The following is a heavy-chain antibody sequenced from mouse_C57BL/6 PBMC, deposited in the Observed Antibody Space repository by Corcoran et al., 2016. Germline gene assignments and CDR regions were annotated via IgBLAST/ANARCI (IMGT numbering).Heavy chain of an antibody. J-gene: IGHJ3*01. CDR3: ASPRNPVAY. Sequence: EVQLQQSGPELVKPGASVKISCKASGYTFTDYYMNWVKQSHGKSLEWIGDINPNNGGTSYNQKFKGKATLTVDKSSSTAYMELRSLTSEDSAVYYCASPRNPVAYWGQGTLVTVSA. V-gene: IGHV1-26*01. D-gene: IGHD2-1*01. CDR1: GYTFTDYY. CDR2: INPNNGGT.